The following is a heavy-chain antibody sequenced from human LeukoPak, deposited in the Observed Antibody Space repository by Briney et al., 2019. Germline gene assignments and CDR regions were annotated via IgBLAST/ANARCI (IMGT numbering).Heavy chain of an antibody. CDR1: GGSIYSYY. D-gene: IGHD2-2*01. CDR3: ARWYCTSGTCYYLDH. Sequence: PSETLSLTCTVSGGSIYSYYWAWIRQPPGGGLEYIGHIYYTGNTDYNPSLKSRVTISVDTSKNQFSLKLNSVTAADTALYYCARWYCTSGTCYYLDHWGQGTLVTVSS. J-gene: IGHJ4*02. V-gene: IGHV4-59*01. CDR2: IYYTGNT.